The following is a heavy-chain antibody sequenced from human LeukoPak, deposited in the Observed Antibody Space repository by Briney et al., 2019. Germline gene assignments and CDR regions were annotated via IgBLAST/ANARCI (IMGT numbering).Heavy chain of an antibody. CDR1: GGSISSYY. D-gene: IGHD3-10*01. J-gene: IGHJ5*02. CDR2: IYYSGST. V-gene: IGHV4-59*08. Sequence: SETLSLTCTVSGGSISSYYWSWIRQPPGKGLEWIGYIYYSGSTNYNPSLKSRVTISVDTSKNQFSLKLSSVTAADTAVYYCARQRVRGKNWFDPWGQGTPVTVSS. CDR3: ARQRVRGKNWFDP.